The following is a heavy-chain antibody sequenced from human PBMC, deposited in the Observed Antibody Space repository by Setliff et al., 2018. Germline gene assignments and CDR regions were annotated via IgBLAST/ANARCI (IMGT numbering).Heavy chain of an antibody. V-gene: IGHV3-48*01. Sequence: GGSLRLSCAASGFIFNTYTMNWVRQAPGQGLEWVSYITSSSSTIDYADSVKGRFTISRDNSENTLYLQMNSLRAEDTAIYYCAKGNNWNYVPGDYFDFWGQGTLVTVSS. J-gene: IGHJ4*02. CDR3: AKGNNWNYVPGDYFDF. CDR2: ITSSSSTI. D-gene: IGHD1-7*01. CDR1: GFIFNTYT.